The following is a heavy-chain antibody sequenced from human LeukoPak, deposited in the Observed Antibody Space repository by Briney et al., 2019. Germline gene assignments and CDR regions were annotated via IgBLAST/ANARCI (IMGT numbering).Heavy chain of an antibody. Sequence: SETLSLTCTVSGASISSHYWSWIRQPPGKGLEWIGYISYSGNTNYNPSLKSGVTISVDTSKNQSSLKMTSVTAADTAMYYCARAGGDISSSQDLDYWGQGTLVTVSS. CDR1: GASISSHY. J-gene: IGHJ4*02. CDR2: ISYSGNT. D-gene: IGHD6-6*01. CDR3: ARAGGDISSSQDLDY. V-gene: IGHV4-59*11.